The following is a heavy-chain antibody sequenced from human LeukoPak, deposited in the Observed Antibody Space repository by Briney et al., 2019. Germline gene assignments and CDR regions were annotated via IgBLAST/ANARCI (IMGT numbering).Heavy chain of an antibody. D-gene: IGHD1-26*01. Sequence: SETLSLTCAVYGGSFSGYYWSWIRQPPGKGLEWIGEINHSGSTNYNPSLKSRVTMSVDTSKNQFSLKLSSVTAADTAVYYCARDGPWELNRLDYWGQGTLVTVSS. V-gene: IGHV4-34*01. CDR3: ARDGPWELNRLDY. J-gene: IGHJ4*02. CDR1: GGSFSGYY. CDR2: INHSGST.